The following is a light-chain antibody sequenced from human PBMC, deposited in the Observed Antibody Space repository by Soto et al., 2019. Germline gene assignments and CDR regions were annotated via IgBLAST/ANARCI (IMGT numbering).Light chain of an antibody. CDR3: TSYRSSSTGV. V-gene: IGLV2-14*01. CDR1: RSDVGGYNF. Sequence: QSALTQPASVSGSPGQSITISCTGTRSDVGGYNFVSWYQQHPGKAPKLMIYDVSNRPSGVSNRFSGSKSGNTASLTISGLQPDDEADYYCTSYRSSSTGVFGTGTKLTVL. J-gene: IGLJ1*01. CDR2: DVS.